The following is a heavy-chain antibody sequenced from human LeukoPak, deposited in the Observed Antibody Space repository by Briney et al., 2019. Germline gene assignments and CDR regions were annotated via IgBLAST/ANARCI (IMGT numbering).Heavy chain of an antibody. CDR1: GFTFSNYG. J-gene: IGHJ1*01. Sequence: PGRSLRLSCAASGFTFSNYGMHWVRQAPGKGLEWVAVIWYDGGNKYYADSVKGRFTISRDNSKNTLYLQMNSLRAEDTAVYYCARGRAELALGSSPYFQHWGQGTLVTVSS. D-gene: IGHD6-13*01. V-gene: IGHV3-33*01. CDR2: IWYDGGNK. CDR3: ARGRAELALGSSPYFQH.